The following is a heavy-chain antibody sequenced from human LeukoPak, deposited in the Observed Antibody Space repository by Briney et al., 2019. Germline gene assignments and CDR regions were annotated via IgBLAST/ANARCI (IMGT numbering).Heavy chain of an antibody. Sequence: PGGPLRLFWAASGFTFSNSAMSWVRQAPGKGLEWVSAISSSGDKIYYADAVKGRFTISRDNSKNTLFLQMISLRAEDTALYYCAKDRSHLPVAGFNSWGQGTLVTVSS. CDR1: GFTFSNSA. D-gene: IGHD6-19*01. V-gene: IGHV3-23*01. CDR2: ISSSGDKI. J-gene: IGHJ4*02. CDR3: AKDRSHLPVAGFNS.